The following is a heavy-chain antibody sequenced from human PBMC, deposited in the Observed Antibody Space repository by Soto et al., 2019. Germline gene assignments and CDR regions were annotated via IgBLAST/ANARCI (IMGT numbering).Heavy chain of an antibody. CDR1: GFTFSSYG. V-gene: IGHV3-33*01. J-gene: IGHJ4*02. Sequence: GGSLRLSCAASGFTFSSYGMHWVRQAPGKGLEWVAVIWYDGSNKYYADSVKGRFTISRDNSKNTPYLQMNSLRAEDTAVYYCARGQAQGPYLDYWGQGTLVTVSS. CDR3: ARGQAQGPYLDY. CDR2: IWYDGSNK.